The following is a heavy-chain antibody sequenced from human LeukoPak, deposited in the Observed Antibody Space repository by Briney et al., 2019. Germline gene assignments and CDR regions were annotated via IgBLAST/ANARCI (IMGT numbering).Heavy chain of an antibody. CDR1: GGSISSGDYF. CDR2: IYYSGST. Sequence: SQTLSLTCTVSGGSISSGDYFWSWIRQPPGKGLEWIGYIYYSGSTYYNPSLKSRVTISVDTSKDQFSLKLSSVTAADTAAYYCARAGGMDDHWGQGTLVTVSS. J-gene: IGHJ4*02. CDR3: ARAGGMDDH. V-gene: IGHV4-30-4*01. D-gene: IGHD1-14*01.